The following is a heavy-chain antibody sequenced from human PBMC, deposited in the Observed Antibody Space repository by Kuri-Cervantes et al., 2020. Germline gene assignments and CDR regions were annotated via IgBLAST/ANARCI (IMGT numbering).Heavy chain of an antibody. V-gene: IGHV4-38-2*02. CDR2: IYHSGST. Sequence: SETLSLTCTVSGYSISSGYYWGWIRQPPGKGLEWIGSIYHSGSTHYNPSLKSRVTISVDTSKNQFSLKLSSVTAADTAVYYCARDFTGSDVLSDYWGQGTLVTVSS. J-gene: IGHJ4*02. D-gene: IGHD3-9*01. CDR1: GYSISSGYY. CDR3: ARDFTGSDVLSDY.